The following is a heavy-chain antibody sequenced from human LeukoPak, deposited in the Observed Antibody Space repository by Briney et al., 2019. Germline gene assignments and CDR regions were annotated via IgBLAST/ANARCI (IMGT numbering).Heavy chain of an antibody. CDR3: ARSGTTYYYDSGTRI. Sequence: GGSLRLSCAASGFTFSSYSMNWVRQAPGKGLEWVSFISGSSSIIHYADSVKGRFTISRDNAKNSLYLQMDSLRAEDTAVYYCARSGTTYYYDSGTRIWGQGTMVTVSS. V-gene: IGHV3-48*04. D-gene: IGHD3-22*01. CDR2: ISGSSSII. CDR1: GFTFSSYS. J-gene: IGHJ3*02.